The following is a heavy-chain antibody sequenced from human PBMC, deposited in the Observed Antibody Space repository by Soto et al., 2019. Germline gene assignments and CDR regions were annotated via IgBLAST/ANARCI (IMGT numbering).Heavy chain of an antibody. CDR1: GFTVSSNY. J-gene: IGHJ4*02. D-gene: IGHD3-22*01. CDR3: ARDRFDSSGYYDRTDY. Sequence: GSLRLSCAASGFTVSSNYMSWVRQAPGKGLEWVPVIYSGGSTYYADSVKGRFTISRDNSKNTLYLQMNSLRAEDTAVYYCARDRFDSSGYYDRTDYWGQGTLVTVSS. V-gene: IGHV3-66*01. CDR2: IYSGGST.